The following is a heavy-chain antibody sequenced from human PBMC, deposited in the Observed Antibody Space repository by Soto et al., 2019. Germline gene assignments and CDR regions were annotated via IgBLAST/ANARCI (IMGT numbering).Heavy chain of an antibody. Sequence: QVQLVESGGGVVQPGRSLRLSCAASGFTFSSYGMHWVRQAPGKGLEWVAVISYDGSNKYYADSVKGRFTISRDNSKNPLYLQMNSLRAEDTAVYYWAGTVAILLDYYYGMDVWGQGTTVTVSS. D-gene: IGHD3-10*01. CDR3: AGTVAILLDYYYGMDV. J-gene: IGHJ6*02. CDR1: GFTFSSYG. V-gene: IGHV3-30*03. CDR2: ISYDGSNK.